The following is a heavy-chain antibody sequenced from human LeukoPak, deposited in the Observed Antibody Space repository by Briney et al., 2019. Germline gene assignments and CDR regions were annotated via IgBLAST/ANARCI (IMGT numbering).Heavy chain of an antibody. CDR2: IYYSGTT. V-gene: IGHV4-59*01. CDR3: ARGHRGLGY. CDR1: GGSISSYY. J-gene: IGHJ4*02. D-gene: IGHD3-16*01. Sequence: SETLSLTCTVSGGSISSYYWSWIRQPPGKGLEWIGYIYYSGTTNYNPSLKSRVTISVDMSKNQFSLKLSSVTAADTAVYYCARGHRGLGYWGQGTLVIVSS.